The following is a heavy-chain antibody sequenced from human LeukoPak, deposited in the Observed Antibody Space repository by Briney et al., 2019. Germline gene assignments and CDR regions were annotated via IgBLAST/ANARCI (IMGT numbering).Heavy chain of an antibody. J-gene: IGHJ6*02. CDR3: ARPQGSSWYAYYYYYYGMDV. Sequence: GSLRLSCAASGFNFASNWMHWVRQTPGKGLVWVSRINSGGSGTSYADSVEGRFTISRDNAKNTLYLQMNSLRAEDTAVYYCARPQGSSWYAYYYYYYGMDVWGQGTTVTVSS. CDR2: INSGGSGT. V-gene: IGHV3-74*01. CDR1: GFNFASNW. D-gene: IGHD6-13*01.